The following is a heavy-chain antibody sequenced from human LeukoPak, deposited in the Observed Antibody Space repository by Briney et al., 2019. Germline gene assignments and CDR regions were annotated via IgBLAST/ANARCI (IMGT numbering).Heavy chain of an antibody. CDR3: ARGDPTVTTKQNFDY. CDR1: GFSFSNYD. J-gene: IGHJ4*02. D-gene: IGHD4-17*01. CDR2: IWYDGSNK. V-gene: IGHV3-33*01. Sequence: GRSLRLSCAASGFSFSNYDMRWVRQAPGKGLEWVAVIWYDGSNKYYADSVKGRFTISRDNSKNTLYLQMNSLRVEDTAVYYCARGDPTVTTKQNFDYWGQGTLVTVSS.